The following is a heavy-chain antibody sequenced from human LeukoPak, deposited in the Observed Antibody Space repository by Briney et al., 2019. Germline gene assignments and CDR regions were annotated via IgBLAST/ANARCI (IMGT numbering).Heavy chain of an antibody. CDR2: IKQDGSEK. Sequence: GGSLRLSCAASGFTFSTYWMSWVRQAPGKGLEWVANIKQDGSEKYYVDSVKGRFTISRDNAKNPLYLQMNSLRAEDTAMYYCARDSAGNDYWGQGTLVTISS. CDR1: GFTFSTYW. CDR3: ARDSAGNDY. J-gene: IGHJ4*02. V-gene: IGHV3-7*01. D-gene: IGHD6-13*01.